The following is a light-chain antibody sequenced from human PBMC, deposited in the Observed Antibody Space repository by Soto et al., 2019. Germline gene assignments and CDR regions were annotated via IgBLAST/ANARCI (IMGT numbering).Light chain of an antibody. J-gene: IGLJ1*01. V-gene: IGLV2-14*01. Sequence: QSVLTQPSSVSGSPGQSITISCTGTSSDVGAHNFVSWYQQHPGKAPKLMIYEVSNLPSGVSDRFSGSKSGNTASLTISGLQAEDEADYYCNSYTNTPARVFGTGTKVTVL. CDR3: NSYTNTPARV. CDR1: SSDVGAHNF. CDR2: EVS.